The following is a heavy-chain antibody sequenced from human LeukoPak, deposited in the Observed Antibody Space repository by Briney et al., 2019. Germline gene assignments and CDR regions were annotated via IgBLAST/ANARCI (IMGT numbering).Heavy chain of an antibody. CDR1: GGSISSSSYC. J-gene: IGHJ6*02. V-gene: IGHV4-39*01. CDR2: IYYSGST. Sequence: TSETLSLTCTVSGGSISSSSYCWGWIRQPPGKGLEWIGSIYYSGSTYYNPSLKSRVTISVDTSKNQFSLKLSSVTAADTAVYYCARGFVLGSGSHSPYYYGMDVWGQGTTVTVSS. CDR3: ARGFVLGSGSHSPYYYGMDV. D-gene: IGHD3-10*01.